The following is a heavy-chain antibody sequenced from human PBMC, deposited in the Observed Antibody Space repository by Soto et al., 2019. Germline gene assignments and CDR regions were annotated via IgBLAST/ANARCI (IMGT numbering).Heavy chain of an antibody. CDR3: ARGRGRSTRCFKEFYFDL. CDR1: GYTFTSYA. V-gene: IGHV1-3*01. Sequence: ASVKVSCKASGYTFTSYAMHWVRQAPGQRLEWMGWINAGNGNTKYSQKFQGRVTITRDTSASTAYMELSSLRSEDTAVDDCARGRGRSTRCFKEFYFDLGGQGSLVTVS. D-gene: IGHD2-2*01. J-gene: IGHJ4*02. CDR2: INAGNGNT.